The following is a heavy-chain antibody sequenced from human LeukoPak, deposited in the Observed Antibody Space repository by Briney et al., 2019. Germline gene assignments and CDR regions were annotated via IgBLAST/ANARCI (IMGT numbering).Heavy chain of an antibody. CDR1: GFTFDDYA. J-gene: IGHJ3*02. Sequence: GGSLRLSCAASGFTFDDYAMHWVRQAPGKGLEWVSGISWNSGSIGYADSVKGRFTISRDNAKNSLYLQMNSLRAEDTALYYCAKDLYSDGAFDIWGQGTMVTVSS. D-gene: IGHD5-18*01. CDR2: ISWNSGSI. V-gene: IGHV3-9*01. CDR3: AKDLYSDGAFDI.